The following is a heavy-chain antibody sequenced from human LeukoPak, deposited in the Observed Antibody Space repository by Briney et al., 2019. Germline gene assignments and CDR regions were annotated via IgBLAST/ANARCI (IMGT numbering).Heavy chain of an antibody. CDR2: ISAYNGNT. V-gene: IGHV1-18*01. D-gene: IGHD6-19*01. CDR1: SYTFTSYG. J-gene: IGHJ4*02. CDR3: ARDPPRIAVAGYFDY. Sequence: SVKVSCKASSYTFTSYGISRVRQAPGHGLEWMGWISAYNGNTNYAQKLQGRVTMTTDTSTSTAYMELRSLRSDDTAVYYCARDPPRIAVAGYFDYWGQGTLVTVSS.